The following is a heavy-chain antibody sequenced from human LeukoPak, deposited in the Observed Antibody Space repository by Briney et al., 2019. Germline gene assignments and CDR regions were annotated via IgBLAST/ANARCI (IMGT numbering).Heavy chain of an antibody. D-gene: IGHD6-19*01. Sequence: GGSLRLSCAASGFTFSNAWMSWVRQAPGKGLEWVGRIKSKTHGGTTDYAAPVKGRFTISRDDSKHTLYMQMNSLKTEDTAVYYCTTDAYSSGVDYWGQGTLVTVSS. V-gene: IGHV3-15*01. J-gene: IGHJ4*02. CDR3: TTDAYSSGVDY. CDR1: GFTFSNAW. CDR2: IKSKTHGGTT.